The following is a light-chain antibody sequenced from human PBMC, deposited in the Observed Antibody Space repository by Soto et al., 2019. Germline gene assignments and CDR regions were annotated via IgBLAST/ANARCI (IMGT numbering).Light chain of an antibody. J-gene: IGLJ1*01. V-gene: IGLV2-14*01. CDR1: SSDVGGYDY. Sequence: QSALTQPASVSGSPGQSITISCTGTSSDVGGYDYVSWYQQYPGTAPKLMIFEVSNRPSGVSNRFSGSKSGNTASLTISGLXAEDEADYYCSSYIGTSTIYVLGTGTKVTV. CDR3: SSYIGTSTIYV. CDR2: EVS.